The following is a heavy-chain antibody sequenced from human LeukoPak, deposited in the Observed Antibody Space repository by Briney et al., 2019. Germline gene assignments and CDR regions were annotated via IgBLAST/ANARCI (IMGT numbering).Heavy chain of an antibody. V-gene: IGHV4-59*01. Sequence: PSETLSLTCTVSGGSISSYYWSWIRQPPGKGLEWIGYIYYSGGTNYNPSLKSRVTISVDTSKNQFSLKLSSVTAADTAVYYCARGYYYDSSGYYYYYYYMDVWGKGTTVTISS. J-gene: IGHJ6*03. CDR1: GGSISSYY. CDR3: ARGYYYDSSGYYYYYYYMDV. CDR2: IYYSGGT. D-gene: IGHD3-22*01.